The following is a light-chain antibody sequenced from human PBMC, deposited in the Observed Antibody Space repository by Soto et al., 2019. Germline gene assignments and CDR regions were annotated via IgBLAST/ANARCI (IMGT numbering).Light chain of an antibody. CDR3: QQCYIYWT. J-gene: IGKJ1*01. V-gene: IGKV1-5*01. Sequence: DIQMTQSPSTLSASVGDRVTITCRASQSISDWLAWYQQKPGKVPQLLIYGASRLESGVPSRFSGRGSGTEFTLTIGGLQPDDFATYYCQQCYIYWTFGQGTKVDIK. CDR2: GAS. CDR1: QSISDW.